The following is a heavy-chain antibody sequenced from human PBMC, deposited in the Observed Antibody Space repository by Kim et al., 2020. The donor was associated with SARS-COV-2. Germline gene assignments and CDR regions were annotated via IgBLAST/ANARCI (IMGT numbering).Heavy chain of an antibody. J-gene: IGHJ6*02. CDR3: ATDVGVSLGYHYYGSGSYLRGECYYCGMDV. Sequence: ASVKVSCKVSGYTLTELSMHWVRQAPGKGLEWMGGFDPEDGETIYAQKFQGRVTMTEDTSTDTAYMELSSLRSEDTAVYYCATDVGVSLGYHYYGSGSYLRGECYYCGMDVWGQGTTVTVSS. CDR2: FDPEDGET. D-gene: IGHD3-10*01. V-gene: IGHV1-24*01. CDR1: GYTLTELS.